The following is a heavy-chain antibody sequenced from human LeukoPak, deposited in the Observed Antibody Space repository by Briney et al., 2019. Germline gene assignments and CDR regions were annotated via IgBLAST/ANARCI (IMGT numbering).Heavy chain of an antibody. CDR1: GGSISSSSYY. CDR3: ARGGGYSGYDPIDY. CDR2: IYYSGST. Sequence: SSETLSLTCTVSGGSISSSSYYWGWIRQPPGKGLEWIGSIYYSGSTYYNPSLKSRVTISVDTSKNQFSLKLSSVTAADTAVYYCARGGGYSGYDPIDYWGQGTLVTVSS. J-gene: IGHJ4*02. D-gene: IGHD5-12*01. V-gene: IGHV4-39*07.